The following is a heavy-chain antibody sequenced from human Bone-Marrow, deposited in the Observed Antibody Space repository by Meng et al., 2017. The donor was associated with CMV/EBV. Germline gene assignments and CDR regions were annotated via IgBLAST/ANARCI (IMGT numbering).Heavy chain of an antibody. Sequence: GSLRLSCAASGFTFSNAWMSWIRQPPGKGLEWIGEINHSGNTYYNPSLKSRVTISVDTSKNQFSVRLNSVTAADTAVYYCARDRRIAAAVPYGMDVWGQGTTVTVSS. D-gene: IGHD6-13*01. V-gene: IGHV4-4*02. CDR3: ARDRRIAAAVPYGMDV. CDR2: INHSGNT. CDR1: GFTFSNAW. J-gene: IGHJ6*02.